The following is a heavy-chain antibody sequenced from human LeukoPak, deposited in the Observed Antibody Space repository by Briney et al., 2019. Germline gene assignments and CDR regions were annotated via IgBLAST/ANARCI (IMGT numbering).Heavy chain of an antibody. J-gene: IGHJ4*02. D-gene: IGHD3-22*01. CDR3: AKIGGYYYDYSGYYSPYYFDY. CDR1: GFPFSSYS. Sequence: GSLRLSCAASGFPFSSYSMTWVRQAPGKGLEWVANIKPDGTTKFYVDSVKGRFTISRDNALNSLYLQMNSLRAEDTAVYYCAKIGGYYYDYSGYYSPYYFDYWGQGTLVTVSS. V-gene: IGHV3-7*03. CDR2: IKPDGTTK.